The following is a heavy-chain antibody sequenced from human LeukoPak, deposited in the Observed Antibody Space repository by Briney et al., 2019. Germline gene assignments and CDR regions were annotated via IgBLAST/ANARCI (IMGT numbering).Heavy chain of an antibody. Sequence: GGSLRLSCAASGFTFSTCAMSWVRQAPGKGLEWVSGISGTTSGTYYADSVKGRFTISRDNSKNTLYLQMNSLRAEDTAVYYCAKDQELLFPPNAFDIWGQGTMVTVSS. V-gene: IGHV3-23*01. D-gene: IGHD2-21*02. CDR3: AKDQELLFPPNAFDI. CDR2: ISGTTSGT. CDR1: GFTFSTCA. J-gene: IGHJ3*02.